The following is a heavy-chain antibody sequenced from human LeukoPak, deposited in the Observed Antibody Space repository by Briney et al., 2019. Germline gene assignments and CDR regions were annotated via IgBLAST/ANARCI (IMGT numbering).Heavy chain of an antibody. CDR3: ARDQKSILSASGRWF. CDR1: GFSFSSYG. V-gene: IGHV3-30*02. J-gene: IGHJ4*02. D-gene: IGHD2-15*01. Sequence: PGGSLRLSCAASGFSFSSYGMHWVRQAPGKGLEWVSFIQYDGSEIKCEDCVKGRFTISRDNSKNTLSLQMNSLRPDDTAVYYCARDQKSILSASGRWFWGQGTLVTVSS. CDR2: IQYDGSEI.